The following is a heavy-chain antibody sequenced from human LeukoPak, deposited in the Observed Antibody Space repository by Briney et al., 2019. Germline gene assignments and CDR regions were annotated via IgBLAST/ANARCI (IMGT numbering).Heavy chain of an antibody. D-gene: IGHD3-10*02. J-gene: IGHJ6*04. CDR3: AELGITMIGGV. CDR1: GFTFSSYS. CDR2: IKQDGSEK. Sequence: GGSLRLSCAASGFTFSSYSMSWVRQAPGKGLEWVANIKQDGSEKNYVGSVKGRFTIARDNAKNSLYLQMNSLRAEDTAVYYCAELGITMIGGVWGKGTTVTISS. V-gene: IGHV3-7*01.